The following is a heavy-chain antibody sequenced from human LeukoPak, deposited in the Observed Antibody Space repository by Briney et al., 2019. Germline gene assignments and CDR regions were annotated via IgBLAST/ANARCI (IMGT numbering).Heavy chain of an antibody. CDR3: AKAAEPYYGILTGSDY. Sequence: PGGSLRLSCAASGFTFSSYAMSWVRQAPGKGLEWVSAISGSGGSTYYADSVKGRFTISRDNSKNTLYLQMNSLRAEDTAVYYCAKAAEPYYGILTGSDYWGQGTLVTVSS. CDR1: GFTFSSYA. V-gene: IGHV3-23*01. CDR2: ISGSGGST. D-gene: IGHD3-9*01. J-gene: IGHJ4*02.